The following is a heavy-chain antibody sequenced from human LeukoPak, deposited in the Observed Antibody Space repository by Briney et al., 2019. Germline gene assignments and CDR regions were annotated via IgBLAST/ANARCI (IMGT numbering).Heavy chain of an antibody. Sequence: PSETLSLTCTVSGGSISSGSYYWSWIRQPAGTGLEWIGRIYTSGSTNYNPSLKSRVTISVDTSKNQFSLKLRFVTAADTAVYYCARVRCSGGSCPYYYYYYYMDVWGKGTTVTVSS. CDR3: ARVRCSGGSCPYYYYYYYMDV. J-gene: IGHJ6*03. CDR1: GGSISSGSYY. V-gene: IGHV4-61*02. CDR2: IYTSGST. D-gene: IGHD2-15*01.